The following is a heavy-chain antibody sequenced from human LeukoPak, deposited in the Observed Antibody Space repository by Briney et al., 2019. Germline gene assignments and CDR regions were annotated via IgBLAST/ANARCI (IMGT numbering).Heavy chain of an antibody. J-gene: IGHJ4*02. Sequence: GGSLRLSCAVSGITLSNYGMSWVRKAPGKGLEWVAGMSGSGGGTNYADSVKGRFTISRDNSKNTLYLQMDSPRAEDTAVYYCARYGSSSWFRGGSDYWGQGTLVTVSS. CDR3: ARYGSSSWFRGGSDY. CDR1: GITLSNYG. V-gene: IGHV3-23*01. D-gene: IGHD6-13*01. CDR2: MSGSGGGT.